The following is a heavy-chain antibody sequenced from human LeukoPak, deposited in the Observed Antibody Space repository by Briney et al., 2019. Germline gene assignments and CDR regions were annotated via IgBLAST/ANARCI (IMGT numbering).Heavy chain of an antibody. D-gene: IGHD5-24*01. CDR3: ARTGQGRDGYNFDY. V-gene: IGHV1-69*06. Sequence: SVKVSCKASGGTFSSYAISWVRQAPGQGLEWMGGIIPIFGTANYAQKFQGRVTITADKSTSTAYMELSSLRSEDTAVYYCARTGQGRDGYNFDYWGQGTLVTVSS. J-gene: IGHJ4*02. CDR2: IIPIFGTA. CDR1: GGTFSSYA.